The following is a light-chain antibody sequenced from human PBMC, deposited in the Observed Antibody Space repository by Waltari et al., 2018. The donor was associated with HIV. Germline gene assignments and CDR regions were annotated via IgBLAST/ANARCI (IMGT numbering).Light chain of an antibody. CDR1: TTHLGRNV. CDR2: RNN. J-gene: IGLJ1*01. CDR3: GSWDVGLRGDV. Sequence: QSGLSQHPSASSAPGHRLSSSYPRHTTHLGRNVLFWYRQTPGAAPTLLVYRNNQRPSGVGDRFSGAKSGASASLVIAGLRVEDEADYYCGSWDVGLRGDVFGSGTTVSVL. V-gene: IGLV1-47*01.